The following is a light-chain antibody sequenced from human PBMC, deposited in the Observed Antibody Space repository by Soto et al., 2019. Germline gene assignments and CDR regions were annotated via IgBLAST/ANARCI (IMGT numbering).Light chain of an antibody. Sequence: EIVLTQSPGTLSLSPGERATLSCRASQSVSSSYLAWYQQKPGQAPRLLIYGASSRATGIPDRFSGSGSGTDFTLTISRLEPEDVATYYCQQNYNTPFTFGPGSKVEI. CDR3: QQNYNTPFT. CDR1: QSVSSSY. V-gene: IGKV3-20*01. J-gene: IGKJ3*01. CDR2: GAS.